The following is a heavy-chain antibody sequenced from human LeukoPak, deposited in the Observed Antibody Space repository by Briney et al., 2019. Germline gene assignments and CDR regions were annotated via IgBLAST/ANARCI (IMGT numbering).Heavy chain of an antibody. V-gene: IGHV3-23*01. CDR2: ISGSGGST. Sequence: GGSLRLSCAASGFTFSSYPMNWFRQAPGKGLEWVSAISGSGGSTYYADSVKGRFTISRDNSKNTLYLQMNSLRAEDTAVYYCAKSEGDIAAAGFDYWGQGTLVTVSS. CDR1: GFTFSSYP. J-gene: IGHJ4*02. D-gene: IGHD6-13*01. CDR3: AKSEGDIAAAGFDY.